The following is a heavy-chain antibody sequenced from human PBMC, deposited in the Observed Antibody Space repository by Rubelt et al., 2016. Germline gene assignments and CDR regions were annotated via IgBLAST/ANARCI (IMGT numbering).Heavy chain of an antibody. J-gene: IGHJ4*02. D-gene: IGHD2-21*01. CDR1: SSYV. CDR3: TQNTGDN. CDR2: TNQDGSAK. V-gene: IGHV3-7*01. Sequence: SSYVLHWVRQAPGKGLQWVANTNQDGSAKSYVDSVKGRFAISRDNARNSLYLQMNSLRVEDTAVYYCTQNTGDNWGQGTLVTVSS.